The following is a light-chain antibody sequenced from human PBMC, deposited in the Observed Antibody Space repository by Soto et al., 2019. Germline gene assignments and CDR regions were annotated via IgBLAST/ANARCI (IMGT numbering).Light chain of an antibody. CDR3: CSYAGNYTLL. CDR2: DVT. J-gene: IGLJ2*01. Sequence: QSALTQPRSVSGSPGQSVTVSCTGTSRDVGIYNYVSWYQQRPGTAPKVMIYDVTKRPSGVPDRFSGSKSANTVSLTISGLQADDEADYYCCSYAGNYTLLFGGGTKLTVL. CDR1: SRDVGIYNY. V-gene: IGLV2-11*01.